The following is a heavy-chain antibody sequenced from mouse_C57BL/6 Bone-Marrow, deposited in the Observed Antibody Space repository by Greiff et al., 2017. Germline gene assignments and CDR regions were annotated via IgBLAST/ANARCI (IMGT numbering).Heavy chain of an antibody. D-gene: IGHD2-2*01. V-gene: IGHV7-3*01. J-gene: IGHJ4*01. Sequence: EVMLVESGGGLVQPGGSLSLSCAASGFTFTDYYMSWVRQPPGKALEWLGFIRNKANGYTTEYSSYVKGRFTISRDYSQSILYLQMHALRAEDSATYYCARSLGLRCYYAMDDWGQGTSVTVSS. CDR3: ARSLGLRCYYAMDD. CDR2: IRNKANGYTT. CDR1: GFTFTDYY.